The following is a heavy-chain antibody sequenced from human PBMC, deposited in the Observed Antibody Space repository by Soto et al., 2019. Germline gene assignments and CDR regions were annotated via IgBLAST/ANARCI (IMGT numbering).Heavy chain of an antibody. CDR3: ARFGDYDSSGYYPYHFDY. Sequence: GGSLRLSCAASGFTFSSYWMSWVRQAPGKGLEWVANIKQDGSEKYYVDSVKGRFTISRDNAKNSLYLQMNSLRAEDTAVYYCARFGDYDSSGYYPYHFDYWGQGTLVTVSS. J-gene: IGHJ4*02. CDR2: IKQDGSEK. V-gene: IGHV3-7*03. D-gene: IGHD3-22*01. CDR1: GFTFSSYW.